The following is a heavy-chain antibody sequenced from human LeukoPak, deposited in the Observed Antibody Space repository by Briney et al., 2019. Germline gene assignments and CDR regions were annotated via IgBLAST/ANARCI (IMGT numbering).Heavy chain of an antibody. Sequence: GGSLRLSCAASGFTFSSYSMNWVRQAPGKGLEWVSSISSSSSYIYYADSVQGRFTISRDNAKNSLYLQMNSLRAEDTAVYYCAREDPRGYEGFDYWGQGTLVTVSS. CDR2: ISSSSSYI. CDR3: AREDPRGYEGFDY. D-gene: IGHD5-12*01. CDR1: GFTFSSYS. J-gene: IGHJ4*02. V-gene: IGHV3-21*01.